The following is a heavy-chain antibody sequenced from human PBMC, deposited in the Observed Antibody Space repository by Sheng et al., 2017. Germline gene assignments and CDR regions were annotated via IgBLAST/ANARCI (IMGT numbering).Heavy chain of an antibody. J-gene: IGHJ4*02. CDR3: ARAYYRETAPPTPIDY. D-gene: IGHD3-10*01. CDR1: GFTFSSYG. V-gene: IGHV3-33*01. Sequence: QVQLVESGGGVVQPGRSLRLSCAASGFTFSSYGMHWVRQAPGKGLEWVAVIWYDGSTKYYGDSVKGRFTISRDNSKNTLYLQMNSLRAEDTAVYYCARAYYRETAPPTPIDYWGQGTLVTVSS. CDR2: IWYDGSTK.